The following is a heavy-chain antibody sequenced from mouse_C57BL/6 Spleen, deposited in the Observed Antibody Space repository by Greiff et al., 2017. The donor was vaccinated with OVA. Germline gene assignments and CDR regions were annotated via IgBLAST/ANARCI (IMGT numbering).Heavy chain of an antibody. D-gene: IGHD2-2*01. J-gene: IGHJ3*01. CDR2: IYPRSGNT. V-gene: IGHV1-81*01. CDR1: GYTFTSYG. CDR3: AREDYGYAWFAY. Sequence: QVQLKESGAELARPGASVKLSCKASGYTFTSYGISWVKQRTGQGLEWIGEIYPRSGNTYYNEKFKGKATLTADKSSSTAYMELRSLTSEDSAVYFCAREDYGYAWFAYWGQGTLVTVSA.